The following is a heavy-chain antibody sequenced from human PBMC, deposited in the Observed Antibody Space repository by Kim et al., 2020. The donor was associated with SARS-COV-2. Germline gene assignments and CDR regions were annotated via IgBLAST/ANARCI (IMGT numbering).Heavy chain of an antibody. CDR3: ASIGWGDY. CDR1: GGSFSGYY. CDR2: INHSGST. V-gene: IGHV4-34*01. Sequence: SETLSLTCAVYGGSFSGYYWSWIRQPPGKGLEWIGEINHSGSTNYNPSLKSRVTISVDTSKNQFSLKLSSVTAADTAVYYCASIGWGDYWGQGTLVTVSS. D-gene: IGHD3-16*01. J-gene: IGHJ4*02.